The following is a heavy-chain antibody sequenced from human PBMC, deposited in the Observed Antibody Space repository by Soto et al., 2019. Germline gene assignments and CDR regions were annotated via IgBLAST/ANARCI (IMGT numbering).Heavy chain of an antibody. Sequence: SVKLSCKASGDTFNSYGISWVRQAHGQGLEWMGGIIAFIGTANYAQKFQGRVTMTADESTSTAYMELSSLRSEDTAVYYCARELGYCSGGSCYFDYWGQGTLVTVSS. CDR3: ARELGYCSGGSCYFDY. CDR1: GDTFNSYG. V-gene: IGHV1-69*13. J-gene: IGHJ4*02. CDR2: IIAFIGTA. D-gene: IGHD2-15*01.